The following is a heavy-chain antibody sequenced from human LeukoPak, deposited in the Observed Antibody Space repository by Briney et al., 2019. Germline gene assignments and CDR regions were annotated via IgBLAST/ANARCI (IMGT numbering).Heavy chain of an antibody. D-gene: IGHD3-10*01. V-gene: IGHV3-7*01. CDR1: GFPFSPHW. CDR3: ARAWTFYYGSGSFYNDY. CDR2: INQDGSEK. J-gene: IGHJ4*02. Sequence: GSLRLSCAASGFPFSPHWMSWVCQAPGKGLEWVANINQDGSEKYYVDSVKGRFTISRDNAQNSLFLQINSLRAEDTAVYYCARAWTFYYGSGSFYNDYWGPGTLVTVSS.